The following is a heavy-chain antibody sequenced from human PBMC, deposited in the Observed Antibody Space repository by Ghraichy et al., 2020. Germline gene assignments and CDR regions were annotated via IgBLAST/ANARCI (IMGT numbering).Heavy chain of an antibody. V-gene: IGHV3-7*04. J-gene: IGHJ3*01. CDR1: GFTFSSSW. D-gene: IGHD4-23*01. CDR3: ARDHYRRNSAFGAFDF. CDR2: IKEDGGEI. Sequence: GGSLRLSCAASGFTFSSSWMTWVRQAPGKGLEWMANIKEDGGEIHYVDSVRGRFTISRDNAKNLLYLQMDSLRAEDTAVYYCARDHYRRNSAFGAFDFWGQGTMVTVSS.